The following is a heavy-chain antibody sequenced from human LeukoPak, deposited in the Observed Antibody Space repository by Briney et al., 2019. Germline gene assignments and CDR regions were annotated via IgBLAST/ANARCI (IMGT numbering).Heavy chain of an antibody. CDR2: ISGSGGST. CDR3: AKELNDFWSGYYQPTRYYMDV. Sequence: GGSLRLSCAASGFTFSSYAMSWVRQAPGKGLEWVSAISGSGGSTYYADSVKGRFTISRDNSKNTLYLQMNSLRAEDTAVYYCAKELNDFWSGYYQPTRYYMDVWGKGTTVTVSS. J-gene: IGHJ6*03. CDR1: GFTFSSYA. V-gene: IGHV3-23*01. D-gene: IGHD3-3*01.